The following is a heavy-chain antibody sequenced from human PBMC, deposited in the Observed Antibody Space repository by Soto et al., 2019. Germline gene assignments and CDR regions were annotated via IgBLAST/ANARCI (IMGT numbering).Heavy chain of an antibody. J-gene: IGHJ2*01. CDR2: IIPALGTA. CDR1: GGPFSSHT. Sequence: QDQLVQSGAEVKKPGSSVKVSCKASGGPFSSHTFSWVRQAPGQGLEWMGRIIPALGTATYAQKFQGRVTITADESATTVYMELNSLRSEDTAVYYCARPDFGDYWYFDLWGRGTLVTVSS. D-gene: IGHD4-17*01. CDR3: ARPDFGDYWYFDL. V-gene: IGHV1-69*08.